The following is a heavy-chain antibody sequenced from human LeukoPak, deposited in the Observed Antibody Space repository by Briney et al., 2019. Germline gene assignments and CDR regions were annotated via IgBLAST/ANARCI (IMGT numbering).Heavy chain of an antibody. CDR3: ARRLAVVGTNGFAP. Sequence: HGESLKISCKGSGYIFTSYWIGWVRQMPGKGLEWMGIIYPGDSDTRYSPSFQGQVTISADKSISTAYLQWSSLKASDTAMYYCARRLAVVGTNGFAPGGRGTLVTVSS. J-gene: IGHJ5*02. V-gene: IGHV5-51*01. CDR1: GYIFTSYW. CDR2: IYPGDSDT. D-gene: IGHD6-19*01.